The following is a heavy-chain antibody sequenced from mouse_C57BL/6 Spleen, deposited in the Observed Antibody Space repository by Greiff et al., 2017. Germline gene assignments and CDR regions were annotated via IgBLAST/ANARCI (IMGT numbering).Heavy chain of an antibody. Sequence: QVQLQQPGAELVKPGASVKLSCKASGYTFTSYWMHWVKQRPGQGLEWIGMIHPSSGSTNYNGKFKSKATLTVDKSSSTAYMQLSSLTSEDSAVYYGARRDSSGYGGFYWGQGTLVTVSA. CDR1: GYTFTSYW. V-gene: IGHV1-64*01. CDR3: ARRDSSGYGGFY. J-gene: IGHJ3*01. D-gene: IGHD3-2*01. CDR2: IHPSSGST.